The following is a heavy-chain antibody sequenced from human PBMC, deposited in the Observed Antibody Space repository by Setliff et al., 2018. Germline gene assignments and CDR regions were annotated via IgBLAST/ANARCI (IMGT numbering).Heavy chain of an antibody. CDR3: ARVAYPNGGSCRYFDN. J-gene: IGHJ4*02. CDR2: ISYSGRT. D-gene: IGHD2-15*01. Sequence: KASETLSLTCAVSGGSISTDPYFWTWIRQHPVKGLEWIGYISYSGRTSYNPSLYSRITVSLDRSKNQFFLQLTSVTAADTAMYYCARVAYPNGGSCRYFDNWGQGTLVTVSS. V-gene: IGHV4-31*02. CDR1: GGSISTDPYF.